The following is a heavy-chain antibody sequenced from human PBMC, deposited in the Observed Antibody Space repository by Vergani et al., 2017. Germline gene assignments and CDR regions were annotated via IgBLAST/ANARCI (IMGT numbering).Heavy chain of an antibody. CDR1: GGSVSSGSYY. CDR2: IYYSGST. CDR3: AREDDYSNYFDY. Sequence: QVQLQESGPGLVKPSETLSLTCTVSGGSVSSGSYYWSWIRQPAGKGLEWIGYIYYSGSTNYNPSLKSRVPISVDTSKNQFSLKLSSVTAADTAVYYCAREDDYSNYFDYWGQGTLVTVSS. D-gene: IGHD4-11*01. V-gene: IGHV4-61*10. J-gene: IGHJ4*02.